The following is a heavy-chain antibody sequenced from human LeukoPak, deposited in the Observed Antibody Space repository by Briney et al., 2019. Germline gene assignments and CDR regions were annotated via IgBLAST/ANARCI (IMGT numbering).Heavy chain of an antibody. V-gene: IGHV4-34*01. CDR1: GGSISSYY. CDR3: ARDPVLITMVRGADAFDI. D-gene: IGHD3-10*01. CDR2: INHSGST. J-gene: IGHJ3*02. Sequence: SETLSLTCTVSGGSISSYYWSWIRQPPGKGLEWIGEINHSGSTNYNPSLKSRVTISVDTSKNQFSLKLSSVTAADTAVYYCARDPVLITMVRGADAFDIWGQGTMVTVSS.